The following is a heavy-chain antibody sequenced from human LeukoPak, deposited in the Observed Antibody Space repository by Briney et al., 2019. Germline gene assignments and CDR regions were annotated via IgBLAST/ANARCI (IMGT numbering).Heavy chain of an antibody. Sequence: GESLKISCTGSGYTFKYYWIGWVRQMPGKGLEWMGIIYPGDSDTRYSPSFQGQVTISADKSISTAYLQWSSLKASDTAMYYCARAASSGWYTDAFDIWGQGTMVTVSS. V-gene: IGHV5-51*01. D-gene: IGHD6-19*01. CDR3: ARAASSGWYTDAFDI. J-gene: IGHJ3*02. CDR2: IYPGDSDT. CDR1: GYTFKYYW.